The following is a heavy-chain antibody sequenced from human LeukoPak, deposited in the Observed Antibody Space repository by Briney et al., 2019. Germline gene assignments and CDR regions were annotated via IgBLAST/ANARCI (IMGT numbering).Heavy chain of an antibody. D-gene: IGHD3-3*01. V-gene: IGHV4-4*07. J-gene: IGHJ4*02. CDR2: IYTSGST. CDR3: ARAQVTIFGVVTRRFFDY. Sequence: PSETLSLTCTVSGGPISSYYWSWIRQPAGKGLEWIGRIYTSGSTNYNPSLKSRVTMSVDTSKNQFSLQLSSVTAADTAVYYCARAQVTIFGVVTRRFFDYWGQGTLVTVSS. CDR1: GGPISSYY.